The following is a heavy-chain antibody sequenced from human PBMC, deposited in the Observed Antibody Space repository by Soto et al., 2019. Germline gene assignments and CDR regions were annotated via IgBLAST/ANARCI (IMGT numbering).Heavy chain of an antibody. Sequence: GGSLRLSCAASGFTFSNYAMSWVRQAPGKGLEWVSAISYGGGTTYYADSVKGRFTISRDNSKNTLYLQMNSLRAEDTAVYYCAKNPGYYYDSTGYHFDYWGQGTLVT. V-gene: IGHV3-23*01. CDR2: ISYGGGTT. J-gene: IGHJ4*02. CDR3: AKNPGYYYDSTGYHFDY. D-gene: IGHD3-22*01. CDR1: GFTFSNYA.